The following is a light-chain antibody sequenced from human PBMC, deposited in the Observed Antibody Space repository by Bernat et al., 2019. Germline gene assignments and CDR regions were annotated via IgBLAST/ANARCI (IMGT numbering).Light chain of an antibody. J-gene: IGKJ5*01. V-gene: IGKV2-28*01. CDR2: LGS. CDR1: QSLRPSNGYNY. CDR3: MQALQTPT. Sequence: DIVMTQSPLSLAVTPGEPASISCRSIQSLRPSNGYNYLDWYLQRPGQSPQPLIYLGSNRAPGVPHRFSGRGSGTDFTPEISRVEAEDVGIYYCMQALQTPTFGQGTRLETK.